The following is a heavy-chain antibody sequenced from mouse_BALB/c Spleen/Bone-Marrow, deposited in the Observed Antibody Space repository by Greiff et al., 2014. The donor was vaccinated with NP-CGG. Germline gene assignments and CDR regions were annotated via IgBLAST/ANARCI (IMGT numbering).Heavy chain of an antibody. Sequence: EVQLVESGAELVKPGASVKLSCTTSGFNIKDTYIHWVKQRPEQGLEWIGRIDPANGNIKYDPEFQGKATITADTSSNTAYLHLSSLTSEDTAVYSCAHDAPFAYWGQGTLVTVSA. CDR1: GFNIKDTY. CDR3: AHDAPFAY. CDR2: IDPANGNI. J-gene: IGHJ3*01. D-gene: IGHD2-3*01. V-gene: IGHV14-3*02.